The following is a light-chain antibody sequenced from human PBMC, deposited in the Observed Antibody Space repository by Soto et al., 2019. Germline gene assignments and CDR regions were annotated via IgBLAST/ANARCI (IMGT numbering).Light chain of an antibody. CDR1: ESVSSN. V-gene: IGKV3-15*01. CDR3: QQYNKWPLA. J-gene: IGKJ1*01. CDR2: GAS. Sequence: IVMMQSPATLSVSPGESATLFCRASESVSSNLAWYQQKPGQAPRLLIYGASTRATGVPARFSGSGSGTEFALSISSRQSEDFAVYYCQQYNKWPLAFGQGTKVEIK.